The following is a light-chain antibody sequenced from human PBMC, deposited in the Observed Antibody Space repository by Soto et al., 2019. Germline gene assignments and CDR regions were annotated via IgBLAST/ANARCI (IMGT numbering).Light chain of an antibody. CDR1: QSVSSSY. J-gene: IGKJ1*01. V-gene: IGKV3-20*01. CDR2: GAS. Sequence: EIVLTQSPGTLSLSPGERATLSCRASQSVSSSYLAWYQQKPGQAPRLLIYGASSRATGIPDRFSGSGSGTDFNLTISRLEPEDFAVYYCQQYGSSPTFGQGPKVEIK. CDR3: QQYGSSPT.